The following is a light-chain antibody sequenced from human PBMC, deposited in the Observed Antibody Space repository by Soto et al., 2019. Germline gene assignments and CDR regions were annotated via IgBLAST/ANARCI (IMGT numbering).Light chain of an antibody. V-gene: IGKV1-33*01. Sequence: DIQMTQSPSSLSASVGDRVTITCQANHDIRNYLNWYQQKPGKAPKLLIHDASNLQPGVPSRFSGSGSGTDFTLTTSSLQPEDFATYYCQQANSFPLFGPGTKVDIK. CDR1: HDIRNY. J-gene: IGKJ3*01. CDR3: QQANSFPL. CDR2: DAS.